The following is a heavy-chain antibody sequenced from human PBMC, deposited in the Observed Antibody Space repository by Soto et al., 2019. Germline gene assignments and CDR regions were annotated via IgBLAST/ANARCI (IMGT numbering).Heavy chain of an antibody. J-gene: IGHJ2*01. D-gene: IGHD6-13*01. CDR2: INPNSGGT. Sequence: ASVKVSCKASGYTFTGYYMHWVRQAPEQGLEWMGWINPNSGGTNYAQKFQGWVTMTRDTSISTAYMELSRLRSDDTAVYYCARDIGSSSTWYFDLWGRGTLVTVSS. CDR3: ARDIGSSSTWYFDL. CDR1: GYTFTGYY. V-gene: IGHV1-2*04.